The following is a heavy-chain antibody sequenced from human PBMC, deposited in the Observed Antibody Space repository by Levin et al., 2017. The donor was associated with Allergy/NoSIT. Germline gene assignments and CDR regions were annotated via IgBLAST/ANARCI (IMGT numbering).Heavy chain of an antibody. CDR1: GFSFNTYS. V-gene: IGHV3-48*02. CDR2: ISSSSSTI. CDR3: ARGPSTGWYDDAFDL. J-gene: IGHJ3*01. Sequence: GGSLRLSCAASGFSFNTYSMNWVRQAPGKGLEWVSYISSSSSTIYYVDSVKGRFTISRDNAKNSLSLQMNSLRDDDTAIYYCARGPSTGWYDDAFDLWGQGTVVTVSS. D-gene: IGHD6-19*01.